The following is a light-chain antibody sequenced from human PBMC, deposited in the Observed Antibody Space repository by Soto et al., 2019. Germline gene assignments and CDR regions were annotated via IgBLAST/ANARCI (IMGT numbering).Light chain of an antibody. V-gene: IGKV3-15*01. Sequence: EIVMTQSPATLSVSPGDRATLSCRASQSVSSNLAWYQQKPGQPPRLLIYGASTRATGIPARFSGSGSVTEFTLTISSLQSEDFAIYYCQQYDYWPVTFGQGIKV. CDR1: QSVSSN. CDR3: QQYDYWPVT. J-gene: IGKJ1*01. CDR2: GAS.